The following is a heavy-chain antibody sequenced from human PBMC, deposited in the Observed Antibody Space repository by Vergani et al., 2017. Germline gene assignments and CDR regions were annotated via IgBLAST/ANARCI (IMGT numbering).Heavy chain of an antibody. CDR2: IRNKANNYAT. V-gene: IGHV3-73*01. Sequence: EVQLLQSEGAVVQPGGSLKVSCAASGFTFSGSAMHWVRQASGKGLEWVGRIRNKANNYATAYAASVKGRFTISRDDAKNTTYLQMNSLKTEDTAMYYCTRMGGLGEPFDYWGQGTLVTVSS. J-gene: IGHJ4*02. CDR1: GFTFSGSA. CDR3: TRMGGLGEPFDY. D-gene: IGHD3-16*01.